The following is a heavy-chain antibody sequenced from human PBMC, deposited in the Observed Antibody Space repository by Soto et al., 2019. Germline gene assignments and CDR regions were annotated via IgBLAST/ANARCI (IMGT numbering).Heavy chain of an antibody. J-gene: IGHJ3*02. D-gene: IGHD3-9*01. CDR1: GYTFTGYY. CDR3: AKGDILTGYYRFDPFDI. CDR2: INPICGST. Sequence: ASVKVSCKASGYTFTGYYMHWVRQAPGQGLEWMGIINPICGSTSYAQKFQGRVTITADESTSTAYMELSSLRSEDTAVYYCAKGDILTGYYRFDPFDIWGQGTMVTVSS. V-gene: IGHV1-46*01.